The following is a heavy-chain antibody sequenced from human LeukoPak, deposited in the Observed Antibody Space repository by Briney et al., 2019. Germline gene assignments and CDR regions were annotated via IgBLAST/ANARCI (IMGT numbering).Heavy chain of an antibody. CDR2: IYYSGST. V-gene: IGHV4-39*01. CDR3: ARGGWVPAAPDY. Sequence: SETLSLTCTVSGGSISSSSYYWGWIRQPPGKGLEWIGSIYYSGSTYYNPSLKSRVTISVDTSKNQFSLKLSSVTAADTAVYYCARGGWVPAAPDYWGQGTLVTVSS. CDR1: GGSISSSSYY. D-gene: IGHD2-2*01. J-gene: IGHJ4*02.